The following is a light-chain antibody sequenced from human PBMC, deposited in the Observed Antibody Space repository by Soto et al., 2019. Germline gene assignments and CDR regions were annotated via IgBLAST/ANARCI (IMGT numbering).Light chain of an antibody. Sequence: DVQMTQSPSTLSASVGDRVTITCRASQSISGWLAWFQQKPGKAPKLLIYDASTLVGGVSSRFSGSGSGTDFTLTISRLEPEDFAVYYCQQYGSSPRTFGQGTKVDIK. J-gene: IGKJ1*01. CDR2: DAS. CDR1: QSISGW. CDR3: QQYGSSPRT. V-gene: IGKV1-5*01.